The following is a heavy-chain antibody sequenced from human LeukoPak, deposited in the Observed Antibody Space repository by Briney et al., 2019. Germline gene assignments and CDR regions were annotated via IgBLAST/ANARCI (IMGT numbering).Heavy chain of an antibody. CDR3: ARESYSSSSHGY. CDR2: IIPILGIA. D-gene: IGHD6-6*01. J-gene: IGHJ4*02. V-gene: IGHV1-69*04. Sequence: SVKVSCKASGGTFSSYAISWVRQAPGQGLEWMGRIIPILGIANYAQKFQGRVTITADKSTSTAYMELSSLRSEDTAVYYCARESYSSSSHGYWGQGTLVTVSS. CDR1: GGTFSSYA.